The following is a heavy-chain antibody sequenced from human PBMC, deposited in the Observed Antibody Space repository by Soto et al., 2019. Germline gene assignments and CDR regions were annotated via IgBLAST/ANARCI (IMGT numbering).Heavy chain of an antibody. J-gene: IGHJ4*02. CDR2: IYSGGST. CDR1: GFTVSSNY. CDR3: ARGNYGSGSYGDDY. V-gene: IGHV3-53*04. Sequence: GGSLRLSCAASGFTVSSNYMSWVRQAPGKGLEWVSVIYSGGSTYYADSVKGRFTISRHNSKNTLYLQMNSLRAEDTAVYYCARGNYGSGSYGDDYWGQGTLVTVSS. D-gene: IGHD3-10*01.